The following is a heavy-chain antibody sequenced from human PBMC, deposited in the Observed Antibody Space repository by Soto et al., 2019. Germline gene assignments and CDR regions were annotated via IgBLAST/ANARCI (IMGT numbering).Heavy chain of an antibody. J-gene: IGHJ4*02. V-gene: IGHV3-7*03. CDR3: AGGSGWLFDS. CDR2: IKQDGSEK. Sequence: GGSLRLSCAAPGFTLSSYYMTWVRQAPGKGLEWVANIKQDGSEKFYADSVKGRFSISRDNAKNSLYLQMNSLGAEDTAVYYCAGGSGWLFDSWGQGTPVTVSS. D-gene: IGHD6-19*01. CDR1: GFTLSSYY.